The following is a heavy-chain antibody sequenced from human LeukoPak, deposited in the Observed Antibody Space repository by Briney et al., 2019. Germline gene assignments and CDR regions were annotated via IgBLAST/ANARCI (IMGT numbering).Heavy chain of an antibody. CDR3: ARARSSIAAHSGMDV. J-gene: IGHJ6*02. V-gene: IGHV1-69*01. CDR2: IIPIFGTA. D-gene: IGHD6-6*01. CDR1: GGTFSSYA. Sequence: ASVKVSCKASGGTFSSYAISWVRQAPGQELEWMGGIIPIFGTANYAQKFQGRVTITADESTSTAYMELSSLRSEDTAVYYCARARSSIAAHSGMDVWGQGTTVTVSS.